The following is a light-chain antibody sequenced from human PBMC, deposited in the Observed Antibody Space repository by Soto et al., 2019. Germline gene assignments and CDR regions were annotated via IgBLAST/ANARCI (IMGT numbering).Light chain of an antibody. CDR2: GAS. Sequence: EIVMTQSPATLSVSPGERATLSCRASQSVSSDVAWYQQKPGQAPRLLIYGASTRATGIPARFSGSGSGTEFTLTISSLQSEDIAVYYCQQYNNWPPLTFGGGTKVEIK. CDR1: QSVSSD. J-gene: IGKJ4*01. CDR3: QQYNNWPPLT. V-gene: IGKV3-15*01.